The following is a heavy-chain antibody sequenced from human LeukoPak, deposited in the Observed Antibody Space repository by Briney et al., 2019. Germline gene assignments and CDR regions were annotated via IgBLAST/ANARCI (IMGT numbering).Heavy chain of an antibody. Sequence: SETLSLTCTVSGGSISNFHWGWIRQPPVKGLEWIGYIYYSGSFNYNPSLKSRVTISVDTSKNQFSLKLSSVTAADTAVYYCARFKGSAPPYYFDHWGQGTVVTVSS. J-gene: IGHJ4*02. V-gene: IGHV4-59*08. CDR2: IYYSGSF. CDR1: GGSISNFH. CDR3: ARFKGSAPPYYFDH.